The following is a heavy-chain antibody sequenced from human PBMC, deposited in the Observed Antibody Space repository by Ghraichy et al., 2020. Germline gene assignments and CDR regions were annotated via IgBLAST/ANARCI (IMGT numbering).Heavy chain of an antibody. CDR3: ARANWNAFWFDP. V-gene: IGHV3-7*01. D-gene: IGHD1-1*01. J-gene: IGHJ5*02. CDR2: INQDGSER. CDR1: GFTFSSYW. Sequence: GESLNISCAASGFTFSSYWMSWVRQAPGKGLEWVTNINQDGSERYYVDSVKGRFTISRDNAKNSLYLQMNSLRAEDTAVYYCARANWNAFWFDPWGQGTLVTVSS.